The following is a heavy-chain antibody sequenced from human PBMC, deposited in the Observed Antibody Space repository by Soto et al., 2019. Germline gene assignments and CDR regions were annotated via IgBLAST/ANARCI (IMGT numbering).Heavy chain of an antibody. V-gene: IGHV4-34*01. CDR3: ARRVGYCSSTSCYRSATPRKYYFDY. CDR1: GGSFSGYY. D-gene: IGHD2-2*01. Sequence: SETLSLTCAVYGGSFSGYYWSWIRQPPGKGLEWIGEINHRGSSNYNPSLKSRVTISVDTSKNQFSLKLSFVTAADTAVYYCARRVGYCSSTSCYRSATPRKYYFDYWGQGTLVTSPQ. J-gene: IGHJ4*02. CDR2: INHRGSS.